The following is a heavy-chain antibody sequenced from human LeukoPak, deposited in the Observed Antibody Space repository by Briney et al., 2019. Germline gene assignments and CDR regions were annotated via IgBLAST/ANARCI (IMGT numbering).Heavy chain of an antibody. Sequence: GGSLRLSCVASGFSFGNYAMSSVRQAPGKGLQWVSQISGSGGATWYAGFARDRFTISRDNSKKTLYLQMSGLRVEDTAMYYCVKDPRDTDGTNWFVSWGQGTLLIVSS. CDR3: VKDPRDTDGTNWFVS. V-gene: IGHV3-23*01. J-gene: IGHJ5*01. CDR2: ISGSGGAT. CDR1: GFSFGNYA. D-gene: IGHD5-24*01.